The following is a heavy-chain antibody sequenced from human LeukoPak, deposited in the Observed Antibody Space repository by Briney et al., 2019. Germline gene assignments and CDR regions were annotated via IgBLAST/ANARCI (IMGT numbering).Heavy chain of an antibody. D-gene: IGHD2-15*01. Sequence: GGSLRLSCAASGFTFSNYAMNWVRQAPGKGLEWVSGINSSGGGTYYADSVKGRFTISRDNSKNTLYLQMNSLRAEDTAIYYCAKNGDRGAYCTGGTCYPYFYYYMDVWGKGTTVTI. CDR2: INSSGGGT. V-gene: IGHV3-23*01. CDR1: GFTFSNYA. CDR3: AKNGDRGAYCTGGTCYPYFYYYMDV. J-gene: IGHJ6*03.